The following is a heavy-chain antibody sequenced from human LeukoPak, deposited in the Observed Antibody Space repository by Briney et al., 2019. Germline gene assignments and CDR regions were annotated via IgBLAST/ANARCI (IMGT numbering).Heavy chain of an antibody. Sequence: PGGSLRLSCAASGFTFSSYWMYWVRHAPGKGLVWVSHINGDGSGTSYADSVKGRFTISRDNAKNTLYLQMNSLRAEDTAVCYCARDLKRDGYNPFDFWGQGTLVTVPS. J-gene: IGHJ4*02. V-gene: IGHV3-74*01. CDR3: ARDLKRDGYNPFDF. D-gene: IGHD5-24*01. CDR2: INGDGSGT. CDR1: GFTFSSYW.